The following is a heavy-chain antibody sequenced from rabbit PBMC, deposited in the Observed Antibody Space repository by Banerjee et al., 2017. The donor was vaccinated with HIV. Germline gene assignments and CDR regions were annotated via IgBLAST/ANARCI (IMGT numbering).Heavy chain of an antibody. D-gene: IGHD7-1*01. J-gene: IGHJ4*01. CDR3: ARDLTGVTGWNFNL. Sequence: QEQLEESGGGLVKPEGSLTLTCKASGFSFSSSYWICWVRQAPGKGLEWIGCIYAGDGSTYYASWAKGRFTISKTSSTTVTLQMTSLTAADTATYFCARDLTGVTGWNFNLWGQGTLVTVS. V-gene: IGHV1S45*01. CDR1: GFSFSSSYW. CDR2: IYAGDGST.